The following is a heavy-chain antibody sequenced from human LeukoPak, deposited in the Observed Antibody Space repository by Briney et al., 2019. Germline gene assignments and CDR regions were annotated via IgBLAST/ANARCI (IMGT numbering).Heavy chain of an antibody. Sequence: GASVKVSCKASGYTFTGYYMHWVRQAPGQGLEGMGWINPNSGGTNYAQKFQGRVPMTRDTSISTAYMELSRLRSDDTAVYYCARDWGPPLSYFDYWGQGTLVTVSS. CDR1: GYTFTGYY. V-gene: IGHV1-2*02. J-gene: IGHJ4*02. D-gene: IGHD7-27*01. CDR3: ARDWGPPLSYFDY. CDR2: INPNSGGT.